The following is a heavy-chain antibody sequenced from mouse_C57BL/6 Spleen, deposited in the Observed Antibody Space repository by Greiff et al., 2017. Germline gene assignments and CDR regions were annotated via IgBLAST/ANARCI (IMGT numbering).Heavy chain of an antibody. CDR2: IAPNRGGT. CDR3: ARDDYGKGFFFAY. CDR1: GYTFTSYW. D-gene: IGHD1-2*01. V-gene: IGHV1-72*01. Sequence: QVQLQQPGAELVKPGASVKLSCKASGYTFTSYWMHWVKQRPGRGLAWIGRIAPNRGGTKYNEKFKSKATLTVDKPSSTAYMQLSSLTSEDSAVYYCARDDYGKGFFFAYWGQGTLVTVSA. J-gene: IGHJ3*01.